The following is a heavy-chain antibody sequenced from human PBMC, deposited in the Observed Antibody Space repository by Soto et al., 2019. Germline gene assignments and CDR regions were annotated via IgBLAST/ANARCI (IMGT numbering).Heavy chain of an antibody. D-gene: IGHD4-4*01. Sequence: ASVKVSCKASGYTFTSYYMHWVRQAPGQGLEWMGIINPSGGSTSYAQKFQGRVTMTRDTSTSTVYMELSSLRSEDTAVYYCARALPLYSNYPAPVYYYYMDVWGKGTTVTVS. J-gene: IGHJ6*03. CDR2: INPSGGST. CDR3: ARALPLYSNYPAPVYYYYMDV. V-gene: IGHV1-46*03. CDR1: GYTFTSYY.